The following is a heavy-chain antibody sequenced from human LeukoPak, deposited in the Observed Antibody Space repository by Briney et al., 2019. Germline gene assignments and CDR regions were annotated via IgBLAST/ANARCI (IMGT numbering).Heavy chain of an antibody. Sequence: SETLSLTCAVYGGSFSGYYWSWIRQPPGKGLEWIGEINHSGSTNYNPSLKSRVTISVDTSKNQFSLKLSSVTAADTAVYYCARGPSREAYCGGDCYIDYWGQGTLVTVSS. J-gene: IGHJ4*02. D-gene: IGHD2-21*02. V-gene: IGHV4-34*01. CDR2: INHSGST. CDR3: ARGPSREAYCGGDCYIDY. CDR1: GGSFSGYY.